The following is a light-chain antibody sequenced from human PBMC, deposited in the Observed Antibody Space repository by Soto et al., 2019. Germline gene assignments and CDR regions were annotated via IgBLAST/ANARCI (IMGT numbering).Light chain of an antibody. Sequence: QSVLTQPPSMSGAPGQRVTISCTGSSSNIGDGYDVHWFQQVPGTAPKLLIYGDNNRPSGVPDRFSDSKSGTSASLAITGLQAEDEADYYCQSYDNSLSGYVFGTGTKVTVL. CDR3: QSYDNSLSGYV. CDR2: GDN. CDR1: SSNIGDGYD. J-gene: IGLJ1*01. V-gene: IGLV1-40*01.